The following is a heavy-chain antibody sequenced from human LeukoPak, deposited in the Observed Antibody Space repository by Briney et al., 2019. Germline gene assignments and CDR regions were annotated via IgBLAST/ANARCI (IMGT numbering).Heavy chain of an antibody. V-gene: IGHV3-53*01. CDR2: IYSGGSA. D-gene: IGHD6-19*01. CDR1: GFTFSSYG. J-gene: IGHJ4*02. CDR3: ARGAVADFDY. Sequence: GGSLRLSCAASGFTFSSYGMHWVRQAPGKGLEWVSVIYSGGSAYYADSVKGRFTISRDNSKNTLYLQMNSLRAEDTAVYYCARGAVADFDYWGQGTLVTVSS.